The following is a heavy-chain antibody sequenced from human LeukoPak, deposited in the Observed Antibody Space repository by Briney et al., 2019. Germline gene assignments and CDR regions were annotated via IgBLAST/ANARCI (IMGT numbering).Heavy chain of an antibody. D-gene: IGHD2-15*01. CDR2: IIPIFGTA. V-gene: IGHV1-69*13. CDR3: ARGRRLGYCSGGSCYGVFDY. Sequence: ASVKVSCKASGGTFSSYAISWVRQAPGQGLEWMGGIIPIFGTANYAQKFQGRVTITADESTSTAYMELSSLRSEDTAVYYCARGRRLGYCSGGSCYGVFDYWGQGTLVTVSS. CDR1: GGTFSSYA. J-gene: IGHJ4*02.